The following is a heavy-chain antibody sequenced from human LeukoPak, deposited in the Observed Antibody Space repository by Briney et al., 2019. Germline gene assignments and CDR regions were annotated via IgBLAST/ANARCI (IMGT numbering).Heavy chain of an antibody. CDR2: INPNSGDT. D-gene: IGHD3-16*01. Sequence: ASVKVSCKASGYTFTGYYMHWVRQAPGQGLEWMGWINPNSGDTNYAQKFQGKISMTADTSNSTAYMELRRLRSYDTAVYYYAKGFDAADYYWGQGGFDFWGQGTKVIVSS. CDR3: AKGFDAADYYWGQGGFDF. CDR1: GYTFTGYY. V-gene: IGHV1-2*02. J-gene: IGHJ3*01.